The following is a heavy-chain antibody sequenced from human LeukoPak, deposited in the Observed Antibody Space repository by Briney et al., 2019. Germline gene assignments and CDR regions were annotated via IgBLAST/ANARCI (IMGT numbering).Heavy chain of an antibody. J-gene: IGHJ6*02. V-gene: IGHV3-23*01. CDR1: GFRLSDYD. Sequence: GGSLRLSCAASGFRLSDYDMSWIRQAPGKGLEWVSAISGSGGSTYYADSVKGRFTISRDNSKNTLYLQMNSLRAEDTAVYYCAKAKSPYYYYYGMDVWGQGTTVTVSS. CDR2: ISGSGGST. CDR3: AKAKSPYYYYYGMDV.